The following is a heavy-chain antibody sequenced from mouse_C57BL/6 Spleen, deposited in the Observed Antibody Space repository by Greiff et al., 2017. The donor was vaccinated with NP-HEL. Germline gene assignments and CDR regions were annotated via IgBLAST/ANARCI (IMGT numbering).Heavy chain of an antibody. CDR3: AHYGSSSAWFAY. CDR1: GYTFTDYY. D-gene: IGHD1-1*01. V-gene: IGHV1-26*01. Sequence: EVQLQQSGPELVKPGASVKISCKASGYTFTDYYMNWVKQSHGKSLEWIGDINPNNGGTSYNQKFKGKATLTVDKSSSTAYMELRSLTSEESAVYYCAHYGSSSAWFAYWGQGTLVTVSA. J-gene: IGHJ3*01. CDR2: INPNNGGT.